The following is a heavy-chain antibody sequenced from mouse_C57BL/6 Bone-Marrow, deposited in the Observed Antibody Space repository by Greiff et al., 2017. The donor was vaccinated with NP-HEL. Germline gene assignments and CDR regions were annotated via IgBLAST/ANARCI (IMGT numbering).Heavy chain of an antibody. CDR1: GFSLTRYC. D-gene: IGHD2-3*01. CDR2: IWSDGST. CDR3: ARQEGWPEGAMDY. Sequence: VKLVESGPGLVAPSQSLSITCTVSGFSLTRYCVHWVRQPPGKGLEWLVVIWSDGSTTYTSAPKSRLSISKDNSKSQVFLKMNSLQTDETAMYYWARQEGWPEGAMDYWGQGTSVTVSA. V-gene: IGHV2-6-1*01. J-gene: IGHJ4*01.